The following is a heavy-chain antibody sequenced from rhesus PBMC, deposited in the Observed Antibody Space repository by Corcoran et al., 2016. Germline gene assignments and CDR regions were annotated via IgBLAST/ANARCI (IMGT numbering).Heavy chain of an antibody. J-gene: IGHJ4*01. CDR2: TMPLVGKK. Sequence: QVQLVQSGAEVKKPGASVTVSCKASGFTFGSYAISWVRQAPGHGVEWMGLTMPLVGKKNYAEKVQGRVTITAEKSTSKAYMELSSLRSEDTAVYYCARGITLDYWGQGVLVTVSS. D-gene: IGHD4-11*01. V-gene: IGHV1-198*02. CDR3: ARGITLDY. CDR1: GFTFGSYA.